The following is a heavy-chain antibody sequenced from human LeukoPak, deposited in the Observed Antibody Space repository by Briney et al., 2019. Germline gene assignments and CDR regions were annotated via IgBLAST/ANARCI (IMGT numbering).Heavy chain of an antibody. V-gene: IGHV4-59*01. CDR1: GGSISSYY. Sequence: SETLSLTCTVSGGSISSYYWSWIRQPPGKGLEWIGYIYYSGSTNYNPSLKSRVSISADTSKNQFSLRLSSVTAADTAVYYCARVERSGWYLFDPWGQGTLVTVSS. CDR2: IYYSGST. J-gene: IGHJ5*02. CDR3: ARVERSGWYLFDP. D-gene: IGHD6-19*01.